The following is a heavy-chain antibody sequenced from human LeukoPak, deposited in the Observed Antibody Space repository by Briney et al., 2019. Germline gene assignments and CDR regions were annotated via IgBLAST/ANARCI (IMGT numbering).Heavy chain of an antibody. Sequence: TSETLSLTCTVSGGSISSYYWSWIRQPPGKGLEWIGYIYYSGSTNYNPSLKSRVTISVDTSKNQFSLKLSSVTAADTAVYYCARQYGGNAHFDYWGQGTLVTVS. D-gene: IGHD4-23*01. J-gene: IGHJ4*02. CDR3: ARQYGGNAHFDY. CDR1: GGSISSYY. V-gene: IGHV4-59*08. CDR2: IYYSGST.